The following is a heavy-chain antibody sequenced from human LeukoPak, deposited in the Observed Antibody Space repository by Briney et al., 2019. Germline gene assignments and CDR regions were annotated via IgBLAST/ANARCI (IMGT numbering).Heavy chain of an antibody. CDR1: GYSFTSYW. V-gene: IGHV5-51*01. J-gene: IGHJ4*02. CDR2: IYPGDSDT. D-gene: IGHD3-9*01. CDR3: ARAEYYDILTGPAGGFDY. Sequence: GESLKISCKGSGYSFTSYWIGWVRQMPGKGLEWMGIIYPGDSDTRYSPSFQGQVTISADKSISTAYLQWSSLKASDTAMYYCARAEYYDILTGPAGGFDYWGQGTLVTVSS.